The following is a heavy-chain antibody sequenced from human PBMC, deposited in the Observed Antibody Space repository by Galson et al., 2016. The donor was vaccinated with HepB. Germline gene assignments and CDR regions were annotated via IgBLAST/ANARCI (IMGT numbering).Heavy chain of an antibody. J-gene: IGHJ6*02. Sequence: SLRLSCAASGFTASSDYMNWVRQAPGKGLEWVSLIYSGGTTNYADSVKDRFTISRANSKNTVYLQMNSLRAEDTAVYYCARDPGARNGRNVWGQGTTVTVSS. CDR2: IYSGGTT. D-gene: IGHD3-10*01. CDR1: GFTASSDY. CDR3: ARDPGARNGRNV. V-gene: IGHV3-53*01.